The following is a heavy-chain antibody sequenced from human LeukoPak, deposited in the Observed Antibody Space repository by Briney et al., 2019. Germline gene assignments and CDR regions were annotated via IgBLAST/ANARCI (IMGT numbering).Heavy chain of an antibody. CDR2: IIGIVGST. V-gene: IGHV3-23*01. CDR1: RITLSNNG. CDR3: ANRGVVIRVILVGFHKEAYYFDS. D-gene: IGHD3-10*01. Sequence: RRLSRTLSRITLSNNGKSWVRQAPEKGLEWVAGIIGIVGSTSYADSVKGRFTISRDDPRNTLYLKMNSLRAEDTAVYFCANRGVVIRVILVGFHKEAYYFDSWGQGALVSVSS. J-gene: IGHJ4*02.